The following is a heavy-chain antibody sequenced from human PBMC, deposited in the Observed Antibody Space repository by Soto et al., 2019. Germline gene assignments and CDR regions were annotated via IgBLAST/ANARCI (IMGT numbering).Heavy chain of an antibody. CDR3: ARVYYYESSGYYDWYFDL. D-gene: IGHD3-22*01. CDR2: IWYDGSNK. CDR1: GFTFSSYG. Sequence: PGGSLRLSCAASGFTFSSYGMPWVRQAPGKGLEWVAVIWYDGSNKYYADSVKGRFTISRDNSKNTLYLQMNSLRAEDTAVYYCARVYYYESSGYYDWYFDLWGRGNLVTVS. V-gene: IGHV3-33*01. J-gene: IGHJ2*01.